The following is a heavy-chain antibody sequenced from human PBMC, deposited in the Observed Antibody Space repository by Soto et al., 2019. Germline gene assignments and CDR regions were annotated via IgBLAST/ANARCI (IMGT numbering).Heavy chain of an antibody. Sequence: LRLSCAVSGFTFSTYCMHWVRQAPETGLVWVSRICRDGSGTDYADSVKGRFTISRDDAKNSLYLQMDSLRVEDTAIYYCVRGTSSWRGMDYWGQGTLVTVSS. CDR1: GFTFSTYC. J-gene: IGHJ4*02. CDR3: VRGTSSWRGMDY. V-gene: IGHV3-74*01. D-gene: IGHD1-1*01. CDR2: ICRDGSGT.